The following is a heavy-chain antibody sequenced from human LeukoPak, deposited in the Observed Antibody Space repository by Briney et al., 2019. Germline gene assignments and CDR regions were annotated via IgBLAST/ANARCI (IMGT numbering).Heavy chain of an antibody. Sequence: GGSLRLSCAASGFTVSSNYMSWVRQAPGKGLEWVANIKQDGSEKYYVDSVKGRFTISRDNAKNSLYLQMNSLRAEDTAVYYCARGLRRSYWFDPWGQGTLVTVSS. V-gene: IGHV3-7*01. CDR1: GFTVSSNY. CDR2: IKQDGSEK. J-gene: IGHJ5*02. CDR3: ARGLRRSYWFDP.